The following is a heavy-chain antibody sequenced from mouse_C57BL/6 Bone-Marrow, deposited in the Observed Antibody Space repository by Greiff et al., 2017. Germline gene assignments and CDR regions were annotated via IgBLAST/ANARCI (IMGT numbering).Heavy chain of an antibody. D-gene: IGHD4-1*01. Sequence: EVNVVESGGGLMKPGGFLKLLCAGSGFTFRCYALSWVRQTPEKRLEWGATIRDGGSYTDYPDNVKGRFTISRDNAKNNLYLQMSHLKSEDTAMYYCARDPNREYYFDYWGQGTTLTVSS. J-gene: IGHJ2*01. V-gene: IGHV5-4*01. CDR2: IRDGGSYT. CDR3: ARDPNREYYFDY. CDR1: GFTFRCYA.